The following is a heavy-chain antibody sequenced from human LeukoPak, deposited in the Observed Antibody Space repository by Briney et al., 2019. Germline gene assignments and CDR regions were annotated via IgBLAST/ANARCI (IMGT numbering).Heavy chain of an antibody. V-gene: IGHV4-39*01. J-gene: IGHJ1*01. D-gene: IGHD2-2*02. CDR3: ARHIGYKTYFQH. CDR1: GGSISSSSYY. Sequence: ASETLSLTCTVSGGSISSSSYYCGWIRQPPGKGLEWTGSIYYSGSTYYNPSLKSRVTISVDTSKNQFSLKLSSVTAADTAVYYCARHIGYKTYFQHWGQGTLVTVSS. CDR2: IYYSGST.